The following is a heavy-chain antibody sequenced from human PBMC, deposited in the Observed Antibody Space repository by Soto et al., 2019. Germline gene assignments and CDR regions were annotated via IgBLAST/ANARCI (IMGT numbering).Heavy chain of an antibody. CDR1: GFTFSSYG. V-gene: IGHV3-33*01. Sequence: QVQLVESGGGVVQPGRSLRLSCAASGFTFSSYGMHWVRQAPGKGLEWVAVIWYDGSNKYYADSVKGRFTISRDNSKNTLYLQMNSLRAEDTAVYYCATGGRYFDWPHDYWGQGTLVTVSS. CDR3: ATGGRYFDWPHDY. D-gene: IGHD3-9*01. J-gene: IGHJ4*02. CDR2: IWYDGSNK.